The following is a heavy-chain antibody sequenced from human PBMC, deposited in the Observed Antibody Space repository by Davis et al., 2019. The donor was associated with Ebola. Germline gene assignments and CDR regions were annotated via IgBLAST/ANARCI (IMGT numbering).Heavy chain of an antibody. V-gene: IGHV3-15*01. D-gene: IGHD1-26*01. J-gene: IGHJ3*01. CDR3: ATNLIVGTTNDAFDF. Sequence: GESLKISCAASGFTFSHAWMNWVRRAPGKGLEWVGRIKSNTHGGTIDYAAPVKDRFIISRDDSRNMSYLQMNGLKTEDTAMYYCATNLIVGTTNDAFDFWGRGTMVTVSS. CDR2: IKSNTHGGTI. CDR1: GFTFSHAW.